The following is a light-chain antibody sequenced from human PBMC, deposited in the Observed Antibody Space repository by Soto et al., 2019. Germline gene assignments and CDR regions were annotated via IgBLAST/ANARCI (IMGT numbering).Light chain of an antibody. Sequence: EIVMTQSPATLSVSPGERVNLPCRASQSVSTYLAWYQQKPGQAPRLLIHGAFTRATGIPARFSGSGAGTEFTLTISSLQSEDFAVYYCLQYNNWPYTFGQGPKLELK. CDR2: GAF. CDR1: QSVSTY. J-gene: IGKJ2*01. CDR3: LQYNNWPYT. V-gene: IGKV3-15*01.